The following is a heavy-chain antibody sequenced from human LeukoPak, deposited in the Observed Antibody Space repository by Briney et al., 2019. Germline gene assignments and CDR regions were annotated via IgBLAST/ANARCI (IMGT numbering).Heavy chain of an antibody. CDR1: GFTFSGYW. D-gene: IGHD2-2*01. CDR3: ARGECTSCTWGYYFDY. J-gene: IGHJ4*02. CDR2: IKQDGSEK. V-gene: IGHV3-7*01. Sequence: PGGSLGLSCEASGFTFSGYWMSWVRKAPGKGLKWVANIKQDGSEKYYVDSVKGRFTISRDNAKNSLYLQMNSLRAEDTAVYYCARGECTSCTWGYYFDYWGQGTLVTVSS.